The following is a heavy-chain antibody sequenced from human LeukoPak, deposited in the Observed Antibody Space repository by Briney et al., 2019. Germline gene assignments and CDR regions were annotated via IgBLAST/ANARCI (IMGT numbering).Heavy chain of an antibody. V-gene: IGHV1-18*01. CDR3: ARARVEILLWFGELLKYYFDY. CDR1: GYTFTSYG. D-gene: IGHD3-10*01. CDR2: ISAYNGNT. Sequence: ASVKVSCKASGYTFTSYGISWVRQAPGQGLEWMGWISAYNGNTNYAQKLQGRVTMTTDTSTSTAYMELRSLRSDDTAVYYCARARVEILLWFGELLKYYFDYWGQGTLVTVSS. J-gene: IGHJ4*02.